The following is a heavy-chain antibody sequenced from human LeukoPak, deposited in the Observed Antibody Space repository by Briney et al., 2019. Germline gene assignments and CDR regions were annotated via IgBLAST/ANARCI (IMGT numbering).Heavy chain of an antibody. D-gene: IGHD3-22*01. J-gene: IGHJ4*02. V-gene: IGHV3-33*01. CDR3: GRDLFMIVVPGQNVLDY. CDR1: GFTFSDSA. CDR2: IWYDGSNK. Sequence: PGRSLRLSCTASGFTFSDSAMHWVRQAPGKGLEWVAVIWYDGSNKYYADSVKGRFTISRDNSKNTLYLLMNSLRAEDTAVYYCGRDLFMIVVPGQNVLDYWGQGTLVTVSS.